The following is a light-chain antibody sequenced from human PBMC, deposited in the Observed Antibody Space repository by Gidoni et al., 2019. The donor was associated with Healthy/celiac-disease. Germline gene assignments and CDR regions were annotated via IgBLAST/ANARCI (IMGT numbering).Light chain of an antibody. CDR3: SSYTSSSTYV. CDR2: DVS. Sequence: QSALHHPASVSVSPGQAITISCPGTSSDVGGYNYVPWYQQHPGKAPKLMIYDVSNRPSGVSNRFSGSKSGNTAALTISGLQAEDEADYYCSSYTSSSTYVFGTGTKVTVL. V-gene: IGLV2-14*03. J-gene: IGLJ1*01. CDR1: SSDVGGYNY.